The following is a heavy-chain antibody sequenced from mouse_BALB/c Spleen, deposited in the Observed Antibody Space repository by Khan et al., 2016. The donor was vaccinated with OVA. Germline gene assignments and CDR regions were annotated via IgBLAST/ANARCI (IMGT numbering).Heavy chain of an antibody. V-gene: IGHV1S132*01. CDR1: GYIFTSYW. CDR3: AREEALYHFDH. Sequence: QVQLKESGAELVRPGASVKLSCKTSGYIFTSYWIHWVKQRSGQGLEWIARIYPGTDNSYYNEKFKDTATLTADKSSSTAYMQLSSLKSEDSDVYVCAREEALYHFDHWGQGTTLTVSS. CDR2: IYPGTDNS. D-gene: IGHD3-2*02. J-gene: IGHJ2*01.